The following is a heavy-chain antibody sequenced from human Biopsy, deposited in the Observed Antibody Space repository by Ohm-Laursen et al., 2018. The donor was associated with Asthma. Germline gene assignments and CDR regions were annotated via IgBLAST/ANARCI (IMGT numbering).Heavy chain of an antibody. CDR1: GFSFSNFA. V-gene: IGHV3-30*01. J-gene: IGHJ4*02. D-gene: IGHD4-17*01. CDR2: ILYDGSNV. Sequence: SLRLSCTASGFSFSNFAIHWVRQAPGKGLEWVARILYDGSNVKYADSVKGRFTISRDNSKSTLYLQMNNLRREDTAVYYCARKARHGDYDFDYWGQGTLVTVSS. CDR3: ARKARHGDYDFDY.